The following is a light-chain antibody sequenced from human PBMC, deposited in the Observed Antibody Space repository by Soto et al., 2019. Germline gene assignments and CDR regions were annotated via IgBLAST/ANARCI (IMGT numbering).Light chain of an antibody. Sequence: EIVMTQSPLTLPVTPGEPASISCRSSQSLLYNNTYNFLDWYVQKPGQSPQLLIYFGSNRAPGGPDRFSGSGSGTDFTLKINRVEAEDVRTYYCMQARQSLTFGQGTRLEIQ. CDR2: FGS. V-gene: IGKV2-28*01. CDR1: QSLLYNNTYNF. CDR3: MQARQSLT. J-gene: IGKJ5*01.